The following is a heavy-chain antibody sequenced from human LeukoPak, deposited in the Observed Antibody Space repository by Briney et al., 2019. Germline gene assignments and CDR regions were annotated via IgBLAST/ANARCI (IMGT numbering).Heavy chain of an antibody. CDR2: INSDGSSI. D-gene: IGHD2-2*01. V-gene: IGHV3-74*01. Sequence: PGGSLRLSCAASEFSVGSNYMHWVRQTPGKGLMWVSRINSDGSSIGYADSVKGRFTISRDNAKNTLYLQMNSLRAEDTAVYYCARDSGYCSSTSCYGYYYMDVWGKGTTVTVSS. J-gene: IGHJ6*03. CDR3: ARDSGYCSSTSCYGYYYMDV. CDR1: EFSVGSNY.